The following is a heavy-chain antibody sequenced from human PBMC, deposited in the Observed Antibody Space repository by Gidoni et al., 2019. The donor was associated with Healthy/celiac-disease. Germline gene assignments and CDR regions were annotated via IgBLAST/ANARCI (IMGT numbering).Heavy chain of an antibody. CDR3: ARGLPGDPVPITRYYFDY. D-gene: IGHD7-27*01. J-gene: IGHJ4*02. Sequence: QVQLQQWGAGLLTPSETLSLTCAVYGGSFSGYYWSWIRQPPGKGLEWIWEINHSGSTNYNPSLKSRVTISVDTSKNQFSLKLSSVTAADTAVYYCARGLPGDPVPITRYYFDYWGQGTLVTVSS. V-gene: IGHV4-34*01. CDR2: INHSGST. CDR1: GGSFSGYY.